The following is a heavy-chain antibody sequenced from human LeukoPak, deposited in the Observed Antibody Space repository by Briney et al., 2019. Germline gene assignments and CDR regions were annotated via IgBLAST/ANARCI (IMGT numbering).Heavy chain of an antibody. Sequence: PGRSLRLSCAASGFTFSVSAMYWVRQASGKGLEWVGRIRSKANSYATAYAASVKDRFTISRDDSQNTAFLQMNSLKTEDTAVYFCTRRGYDGYYYYGMDIWGQGTTVTVSS. CDR3: TRRGYDGYYYYGMDI. J-gene: IGHJ6*02. V-gene: IGHV3-73*01. CDR2: IRSKANSYAT. D-gene: IGHD2-2*01. CDR1: GFTFSVSA.